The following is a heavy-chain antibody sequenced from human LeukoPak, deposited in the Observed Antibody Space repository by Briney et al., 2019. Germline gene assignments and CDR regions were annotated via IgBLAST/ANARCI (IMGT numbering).Heavy chain of an antibody. CDR2: ISGSGSRA. Sequence: GGSLRLSCAASGFNFRGYAMSWVRQAPGKGLEWVSAISGSGSRAHYADSVRGRFTISRDNSQNTLQLQMNSLRAEDTAVYYCAREVVMGETNYYYYGMGVWGQGTTVTVSS. D-gene: IGHD2-21*01. CDR3: AREVVMGETNYYYYGMGV. V-gene: IGHV3-23*01. CDR1: GFNFRGYA. J-gene: IGHJ6*02.